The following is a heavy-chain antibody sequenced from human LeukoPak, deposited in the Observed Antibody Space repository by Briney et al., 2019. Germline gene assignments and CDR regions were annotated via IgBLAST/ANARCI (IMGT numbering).Heavy chain of an antibody. CDR3: ARVFYGPNYFDY. J-gene: IGHJ4*02. CDR2: IYYSGST. Sequence: SETLSLTCTVSGGSISGYYWSWIRQPPGKGLEWIGYIYYSGSTNYNPSLKSRVTMSVDTSKNQFSLKLTSVTAADTAVYYCARVFYGPNYFDYWGQGTLVTVSS. V-gene: IGHV4-59*12. D-gene: IGHD4/OR15-4a*01. CDR1: GGSISGYY.